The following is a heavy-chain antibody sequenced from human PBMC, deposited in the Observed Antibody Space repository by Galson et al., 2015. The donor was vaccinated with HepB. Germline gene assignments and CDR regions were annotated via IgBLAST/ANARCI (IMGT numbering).Heavy chain of an antibody. D-gene: IGHD2-2*01. Sequence: SVKVSCKASGYTFTSYGISWVRQAPGQGLEWMGWISAYNGNTNYAQKLQGRVTMTTDTSTSTAYMELRSLRSDDTAVYYCASGYCSSTSCQRADYWGQGTLVTVSS. CDR2: ISAYNGNT. CDR1: GYTFTSYG. V-gene: IGHV1-18*04. CDR3: ASGYCSSTSCQRADY. J-gene: IGHJ4*02.